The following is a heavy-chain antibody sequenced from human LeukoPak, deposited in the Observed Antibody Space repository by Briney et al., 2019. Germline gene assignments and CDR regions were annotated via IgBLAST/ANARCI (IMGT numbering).Heavy chain of an antibody. D-gene: IGHD3-10*01. CDR2: ISGSGGST. J-gene: IGHJ4*02. Sequence: AGGSLRLSCAASGFTFSSYAMSWVRQAPGKGLEWVSAISGSGGSTYYADSVKGRFTISRDNSKNTLYLQMNSLRAEDTAVYYCAKEVHGGPTSLPGYYFDYWGQGTLVTVSS. V-gene: IGHV3-23*01. CDR1: GFTFSSYA. CDR3: AKEVHGGPTSLPGYYFDY.